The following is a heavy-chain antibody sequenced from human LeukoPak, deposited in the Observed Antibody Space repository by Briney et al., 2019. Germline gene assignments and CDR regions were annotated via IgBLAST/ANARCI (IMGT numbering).Heavy chain of an antibody. D-gene: IGHD1-26*01. J-gene: IGHJ6*02. CDR3: AREIEVGAAGMDV. CDR1: GGSISSSSYY. Sequence: SETLSLTCTVSGGSISSSSYYWGWIRQPPGKGLEWIGIIYYGGSTYYNPSLKSRVTISVDTSKSRFSLNLRSVTAADTAVYYCAREIEVGAAGMDVWGQGTTVTVSS. CDR2: IYYGGST. V-gene: IGHV4-39*07.